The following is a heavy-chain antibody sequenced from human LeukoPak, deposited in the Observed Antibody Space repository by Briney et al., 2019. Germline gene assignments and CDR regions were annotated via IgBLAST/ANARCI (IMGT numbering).Heavy chain of an antibody. CDR2: ISWNSRTI. J-gene: IGHJ6*03. Sequence: GGSLRLSCAASGFTFDDYAMHWVRQVPGKGLEWVSLISWNSRTIYYADSVKGRFTISRDNAKSSLYLQMNSLRVEDTAIYYCARDPYNGAYSEGYYYYYMDVWGKGTTVTVSS. CDR1: GFTFDDYA. V-gene: IGHV3-9*01. CDR3: ARDPYNGAYSEGYYYYYMDV. D-gene: IGHD1-1*01.